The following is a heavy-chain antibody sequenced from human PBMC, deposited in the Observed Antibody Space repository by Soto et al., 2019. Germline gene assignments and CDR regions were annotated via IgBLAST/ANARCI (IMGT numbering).Heavy chain of an antibody. D-gene: IGHD3-22*01. Sequence: SETLSLTCAVSGGSISSGNSYSWGWLRQPPGKGLEWIGSIYHGGSTYYNPSLNSRVTLSIDMTNNHVSLILNSVTAADTAVYYCARVGPWVPYYYDSSPYTFENWFDPWGQGTLVTVSS. CDR2: IYHGGST. J-gene: IGHJ5*02. CDR3: ARVGPWVPYYYDSSPYTFENWFDP. V-gene: IGHV4-38-2*01. CDR1: GGSISSGNSYS.